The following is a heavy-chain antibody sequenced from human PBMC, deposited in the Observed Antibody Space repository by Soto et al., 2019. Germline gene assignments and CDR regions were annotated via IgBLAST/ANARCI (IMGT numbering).Heavy chain of an antibody. CDR3: ARDLAVRGVVIRGYAMDV. V-gene: IGHV3-48*04. Sequence: VQLVESGGGLVQPGGSLRLSCAASGFPFSAYAMNWVRQAPGKGLEWLSYISSGGNTMYYADSVKGRFTISRDNTKNSLYLQMNSLRAEDTAVYYCARDLAVRGVVIRGYAMDVWGQWTTVTVSS. D-gene: IGHD3-10*01. J-gene: IGHJ6*02. CDR1: GFPFSAYA. CDR2: ISSGGNTM.